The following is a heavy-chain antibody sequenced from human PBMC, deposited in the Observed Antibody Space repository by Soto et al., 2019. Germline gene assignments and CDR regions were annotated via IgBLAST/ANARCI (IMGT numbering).Heavy chain of an antibody. D-gene: IGHD5-18*01. CDR3: ARDTQLWRLAS. Sequence: PGESLKISCAASGFTFSSYWMHWVRQAPGKGLVWVSRLNSDGSATTYADSVKGRFTISRDNVKNTLYLQMNSLRAEDTAVYFCARDTQLWRLASWGQGTLVTVSS. CDR2: LNSDGSAT. V-gene: IGHV3-74*01. CDR1: GFTFSSYW. J-gene: IGHJ4*02.